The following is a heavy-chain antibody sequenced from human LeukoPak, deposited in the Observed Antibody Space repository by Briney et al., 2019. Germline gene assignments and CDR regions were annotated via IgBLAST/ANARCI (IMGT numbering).Heavy chain of an antibody. CDR3: AKTRPLDSSSWSHGDY. V-gene: IGHV1-69*01. D-gene: IGHD6-13*01. J-gene: IGHJ4*02. Sequence: SSVKVSCKASGGTFSSYAISWVRQAPGQGLEWMGGIIPIFGTANYAQKFQGRVTITADESTSTAYMELSSLRSEDTAVYYCAKTRPLDSSSWSHGDYWGQGTLVTVSS. CDR1: GGTFSSYA. CDR2: IIPIFGTA.